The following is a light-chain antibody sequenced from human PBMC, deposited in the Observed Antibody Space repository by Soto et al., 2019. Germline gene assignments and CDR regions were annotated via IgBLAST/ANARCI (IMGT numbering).Light chain of an antibody. CDR1: QTVANSA. J-gene: IGKJ1*01. V-gene: IGKV3-20*01. CDR3: QQYGDSRT. Sequence: EIVLTQSPGTLSLSPGERATLSCRASQTVANSALAWYQQKPGQAPRLLIFGASSRATAIPDRFSGSGSGTDFTLSISRLEPEDFAVYYCQQYGDSRTFGQGTKAEIK. CDR2: GAS.